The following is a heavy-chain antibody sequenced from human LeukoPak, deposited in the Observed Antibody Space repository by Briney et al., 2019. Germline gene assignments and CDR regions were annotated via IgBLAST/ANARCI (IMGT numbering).Heavy chain of an antibody. CDR2: IRYDGSNK. D-gene: IGHD5-24*01. J-gene: IGHJ4*02. CDR1: GFPFTSHW. CDR3: AKDPRLGGYKRSISEFDY. V-gene: IGHV3-30*02. Sequence: QSGGSLRLSCAASGFPFTSHWLSWFRQSPGRGLEWVAFIRYDGSNKYYADSVKGRFTISRDNSKNTLYLQMNSLRAEDTAVYYCAKDPRLGGYKRSISEFDYWGQGTLVTVSS.